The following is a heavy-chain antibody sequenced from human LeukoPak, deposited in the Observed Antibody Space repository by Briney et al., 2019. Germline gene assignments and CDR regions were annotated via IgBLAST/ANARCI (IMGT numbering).Heavy chain of an antibody. Sequence: SETLSLTCTVSGDPINSYYWSWIRQPPGKGLEWIGYIYYSGNTNYNPSLKSRVTISVDTSKNQFSLKLNSVTAADTAVYYCARVRYCSTNRCYDREFDNWGQGALFTVSS. D-gene: IGHD2-2*01. CDR1: GDPINSYY. CDR2: IYYSGNT. CDR3: ARVRYCSTNRCYDREFDN. J-gene: IGHJ4*02. V-gene: IGHV4-59*01.